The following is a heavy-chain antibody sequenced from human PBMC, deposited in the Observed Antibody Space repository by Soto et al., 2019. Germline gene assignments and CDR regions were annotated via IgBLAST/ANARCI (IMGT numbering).Heavy chain of an antibody. V-gene: IGHV3-9*01. J-gene: IGHJ6*03. D-gene: IGHD3-16*01. CDR3: AKGPWGTYYMDV. CDR2: ISWNSGSI. Sequence: EVQLVESGGGLVQPGRSLRLSCAASGFTFDDYAMHWVRQAPGKGLEWVSGISWNSGSIGYADSVKGRFTISRDNAKNSLYLQMNSLRAEDTALYYCAKGPWGTYYMDVWGNGTTVTVSS. CDR1: GFTFDDYA.